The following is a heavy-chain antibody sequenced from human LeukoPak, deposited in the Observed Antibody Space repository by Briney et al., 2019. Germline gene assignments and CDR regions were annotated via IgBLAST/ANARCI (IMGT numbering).Heavy chain of an antibody. V-gene: IGHV1-69*13. CDR1: GGTFSSYA. CDR3: ASLGGPYYFDY. CDR2: IIPIFGRA. J-gene: IGHJ4*02. Sequence: SVKVSCKASGGTFSSYAISWVRQAPGQGVEWMGGIIPIFGRANYAQKFQGRVTITADESTSTAYMELSSLRSEDTAVYYCASLGGPYYFDYWGQGTLVTVSS. D-gene: IGHD3-10*01.